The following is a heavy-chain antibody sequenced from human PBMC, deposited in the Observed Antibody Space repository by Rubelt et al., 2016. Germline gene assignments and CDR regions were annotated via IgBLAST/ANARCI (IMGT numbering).Heavy chain of an antibody. CDR3: ASLSSSSHDAFDI. J-gene: IGHJ3*02. Sequence: EVQLVQSGAEVKKPGESLKISCKGSGYSFTSYWIGWVRQMPGKGLEWMGMIYPGDSDTRYSPSFKGPVTISADKSISTAYLQGSSLKASDTAMYYCASLSSSSHDAFDIWGQGTMVTVSS. V-gene: IGHV5-51*01. CDR2: IYPGDSDT. D-gene: IGHD6-6*01. CDR1: GYSFTSYW.